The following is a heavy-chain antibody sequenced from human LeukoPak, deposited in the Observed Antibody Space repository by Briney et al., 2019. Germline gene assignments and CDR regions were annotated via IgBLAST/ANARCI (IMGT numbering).Heavy chain of an antibody. J-gene: IGHJ4*02. CDR3: AGSKGSSGYYYLGY. V-gene: IGHV3-21*01. CDR2: ISSSSRFI. D-gene: IGHD3-22*01. CDR1: GFTFNSYS. Sequence: GGSLRLSCAASGFTFNSYSMNWFRQAPGKGLEWVSSISSSSRFIYYADSVKGRFTISRDNAKNSLYLQMNSLRAEDTAVYYCAGSKGSSGYYYLGYWGQGTLVTVSS.